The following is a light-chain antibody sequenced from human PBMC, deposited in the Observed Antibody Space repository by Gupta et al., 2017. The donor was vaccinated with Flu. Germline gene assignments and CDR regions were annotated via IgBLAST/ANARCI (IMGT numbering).Light chain of an antibody. CDR2: EVS. J-gene: IGLJ2*01. CDR3: SSYTSSSTLV. CDR1: SSDVGGYHY. V-gene: IGLV2-14*01. Sequence: QSALTQPASVSGSPGQSITISCTGTSSDVGGYHYVSWYQHNPGKAPKLMIYEVSNRPSGVSNRFSGSKSGNTASLTISGLQAEDEADYYCSSYTSSSTLVFGGGTKLTVL.